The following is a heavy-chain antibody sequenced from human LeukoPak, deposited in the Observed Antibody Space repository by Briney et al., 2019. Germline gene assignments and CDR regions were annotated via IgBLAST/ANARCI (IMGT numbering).Heavy chain of an antibody. J-gene: IGHJ4*02. CDR3: ASSFYYDSRDY. CDR1: GGSFSGYF. Sequence: SETLSLTCVVYGGSFSGYFWSWIRQPPGKGLEWIGEITPSGSTNYNPSLKSRVSISIDTSKEKLSLRLTSVTAADSAVYYCASSFYYDSRDYWGQGTLVTVSS. D-gene: IGHD3-22*01. V-gene: IGHV4-34*01. CDR2: ITPSGST.